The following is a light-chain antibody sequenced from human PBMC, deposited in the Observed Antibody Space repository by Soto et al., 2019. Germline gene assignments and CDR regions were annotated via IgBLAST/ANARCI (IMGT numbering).Light chain of an antibody. CDR2: GAS. CDR1: QSVSSN. Sequence: IVMTQSPATLSVSPGERATLSCRASQSVSSNLAWYQQKPGQAPRLLIYGASTRATGIPARFSGSGSGTEFALTITSLQSEDFAVYYCQQYNNLPPRTFGQGTKVDI. V-gene: IGKV3-15*01. CDR3: QQYNNLPPRT. J-gene: IGKJ1*01.